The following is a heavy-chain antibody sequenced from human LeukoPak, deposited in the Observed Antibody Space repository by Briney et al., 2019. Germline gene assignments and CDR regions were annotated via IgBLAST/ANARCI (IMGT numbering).Heavy chain of an antibody. CDR2: IYYSGST. D-gene: IGHD6-13*01. CDR1: GGSFSGYY. V-gene: IGHV4-59*08. Sequence: SETLSLTCAVYGGSFSGYYWSWIRQPPGKGPEGIGYIYYSGSTNYKPSLRSRVTISVDTSKNQFSLKLTSVTAADTAVYYCARHLDIAASGTFDYWGQGTLVTVSS. J-gene: IGHJ4*02. CDR3: ARHLDIAASGTFDY.